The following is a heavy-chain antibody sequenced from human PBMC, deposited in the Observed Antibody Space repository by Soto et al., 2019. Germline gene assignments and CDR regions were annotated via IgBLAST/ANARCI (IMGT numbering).Heavy chain of an antibody. Sequence: PGGSLRLSCAASGFTFSSYGMHWVRHAPGKGLEWVAVISYDGSNKYYADSVKGRFTISRDNSKNTLYLQMNSLRAEDTAVYYCARSYSSGWYRDYYYYYGMDVWGQGTTVTVSS. CDR1: GFTFSSYG. D-gene: IGHD6-19*01. CDR2: ISYDGSNK. CDR3: ARSYSSGWYRDYYYYYGMDV. V-gene: IGHV3-30*03. J-gene: IGHJ6*02.